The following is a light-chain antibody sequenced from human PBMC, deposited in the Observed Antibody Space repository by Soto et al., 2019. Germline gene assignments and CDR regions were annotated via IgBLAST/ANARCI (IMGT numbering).Light chain of an antibody. CDR2: GAS. V-gene: IGKV3-20*01. CDR3: QQYGSSPLT. J-gene: IGKJ4*01. Sequence: EIVLTQSPGTLSLSPGERATLSCRASQSVSSSYLAWYQQKPGHAPRLLISGASSRATSIPDRFSGSGSGTDFTLTISRLEPEDFAEYYCQQYGSSPLTFGGGTKVEIK. CDR1: QSVSSSY.